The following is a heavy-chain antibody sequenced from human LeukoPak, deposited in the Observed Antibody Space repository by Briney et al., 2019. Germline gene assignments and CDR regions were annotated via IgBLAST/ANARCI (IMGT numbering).Heavy chain of an antibody. Sequence: GGSLRLSCAASGFAFSSYAMSWVRQAPGKGLEWVSTISGSGGSTYYADSVKGRFTISRDNSKNTLYLQMNSLRAEDTAVYYCAKPGRLEWLFDYWGQGTLVTVSS. CDR3: AKPGRLEWLFDY. V-gene: IGHV3-23*01. CDR2: ISGSGGST. J-gene: IGHJ4*02. D-gene: IGHD3-3*01. CDR1: GFAFSSYA.